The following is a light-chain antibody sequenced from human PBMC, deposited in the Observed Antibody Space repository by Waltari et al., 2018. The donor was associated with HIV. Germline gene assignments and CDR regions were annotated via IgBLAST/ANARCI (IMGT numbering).Light chain of an antibody. J-gene: IGLJ3*02. V-gene: IGLV2-14*03. CDR3: ASLTDDNTVM. Sequence: AVTQPASVSGLPGQSTTISCTGDDSDFSLYKFVSWYQQHSGKPPRLLLYDVLSRASGVSARCSGSMSGNTASLTISGRGAEDEGHYYCASLTDDNTVMFGGGTEVTVL. CDR1: DSDFSLYKF. CDR2: DVL.